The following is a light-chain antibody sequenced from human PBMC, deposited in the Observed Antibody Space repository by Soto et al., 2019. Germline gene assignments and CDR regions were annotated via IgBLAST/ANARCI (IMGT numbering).Light chain of an antibody. CDR1: QSINNY. CDR3: KYRGIRPWWAT. CDR2: DAS. Sequence: EIVLTQSPGTLALSPGERATLSCKASQSINNYLAWYQQKPGQPPRLLIYDASNRATAIPVRFSGSWSGTDFTLNLSSLEPADSAVYYSKYRGIRPWWATFGGGKKLEIK. V-gene: IGKV3-11*01. J-gene: IGKJ4*01.